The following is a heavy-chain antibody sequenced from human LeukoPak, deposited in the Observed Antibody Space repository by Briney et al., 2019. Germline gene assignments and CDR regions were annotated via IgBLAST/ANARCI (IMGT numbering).Heavy chain of an antibody. CDR2: ISGSGGGT. D-gene: IGHD4-17*01. CDR3: VKDNYADYASGGVDWYFDL. J-gene: IGHJ2*01. V-gene: IGHV3-23*01. Sequence: GGSLRLSCAASGFTFSNLAMGWVRQAPGKGLAWVSGISGSGGGTYYVDSVRGRFTISRDNSKNTLFLDVNNMRADDTAVYFCVKDNYADYASGGVDWYFDLWGRGTLATVSS. CDR1: GFTFSNLA.